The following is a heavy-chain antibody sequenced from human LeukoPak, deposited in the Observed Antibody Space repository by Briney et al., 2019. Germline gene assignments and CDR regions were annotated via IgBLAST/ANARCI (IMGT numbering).Heavy chain of an antibody. CDR3: ARLTRADYKLPY. Sequence: SSETLSLTCTVSGGSIIDYYWSWIRQPPGKGLEWVGYISDIGSANYNPSLKSRVTISVDTSKNQLSLKLPSLTAADTAVSYCARLTRADYKLPYWGQGTLVTVSS. D-gene: IGHD5-24*01. CDR2: ISDIGSA. J-gene: IGHJ4*02. CDR1: GGSIIDYY. V-gene: IGHV4-59*01.